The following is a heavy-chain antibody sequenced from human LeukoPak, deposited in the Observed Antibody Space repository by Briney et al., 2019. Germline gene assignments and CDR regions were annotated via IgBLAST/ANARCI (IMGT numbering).Heavy chain of an antibody. J-gene: IGHJ6*04. CDR2: ISSGSGYI. D-gene: IGHD3-10*02. Sequence: GGSLRLSCAASGFTFSSYSMNWVRQAPGKGLDWVSSISSGSGYIHYADSVKGRFTISRDNAKNSLYLQMNSLRAEDTAVYYCAELGITMIGGVWGKGTTVTISS. CDR3: AELGITMIGGV. CDR1: GFTFSSYS. V-gene: IGHV3-21*01.